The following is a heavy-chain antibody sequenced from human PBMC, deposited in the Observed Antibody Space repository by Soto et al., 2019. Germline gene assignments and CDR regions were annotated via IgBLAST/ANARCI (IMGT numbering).Heavy chain of an antibody. V-gene: IGHV4-34*01. CDR1: GGSFSGYY. J-gene: IGHJ4*02. CDR3: ARVVPAANSADY. Sequence: SETLSLTCAVYGGSFSGYYWSWIRQPPGKGLEWIGEINHSGSTNYNPSLKSRVTISVDTSKNQFSLKLSSVTAADTAVYYCARVVPAANSADYWGQGTLVTVSS. CDR2: INHSGST. D-gene: IGHD2-2*01.